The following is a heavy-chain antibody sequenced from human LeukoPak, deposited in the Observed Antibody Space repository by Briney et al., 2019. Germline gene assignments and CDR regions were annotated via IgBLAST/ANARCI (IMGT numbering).Heavy chain of an antibody. CDR1: GFTFSRYW. V-gene: IGHV3-7*01. J-gene: IGHJ4*02. CDR3: RGVQGDFDY. Sequence: PGGSLRLSCAASGFTFSRYWMSWVRQAPGKGLEWVANIKQDGSENYYVDSVKGRFTISRDNAKNSLYLQMHSLRAEDTAVYYCRGVQGDFDYWGQGTLVTVSS. CDR2: IKQDGSEN. D-gene: IGHD3-10*01.